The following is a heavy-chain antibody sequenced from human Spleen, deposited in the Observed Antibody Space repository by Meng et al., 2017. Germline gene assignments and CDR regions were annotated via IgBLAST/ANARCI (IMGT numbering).Heavy chain of an antibody. V-gene: IGHV3-23*01. CDR1: GFTFSTYA. CDR2: ISGSGDYI. J-gene: IGHJ6*02. D-gene: IGHD3-3*01. Sequence: GESLKISCAASGFTFSTYAMSWVRQAPGKGLDWVSAISGSGDYIYYADSVKGRFTISRDNSKHTLYLQMNSLRYEDTAVYYCARDKAPLPIRFLEWFSLPEQYYGMDDWGQGTMVTVSS. CDR3: ARDKAPLPIRFLEWFSLPEQYYGMDD.